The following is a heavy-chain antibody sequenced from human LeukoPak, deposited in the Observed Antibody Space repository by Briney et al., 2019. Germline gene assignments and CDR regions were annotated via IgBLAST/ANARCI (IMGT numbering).Heavy chain of an antibody. CDR1: GFTFSSYA. CDR2: ISGSGGST. V-gene: IGHV3-23*01. D-gene: IGHD4-17*01. Sequence: GGSLRLSCAASGFTFSSYAMSWVRQAPGKGLEWVSAISGSGGSTYYADSVKGRFTISRDNSKNTLYLQMNSLRAEDTAVYYCAKAYYHGDYEGWDYWGQGTLVTVSS. J-gene: IGHJ4*02. CDR3: AKAYYHGDYEGWDY.